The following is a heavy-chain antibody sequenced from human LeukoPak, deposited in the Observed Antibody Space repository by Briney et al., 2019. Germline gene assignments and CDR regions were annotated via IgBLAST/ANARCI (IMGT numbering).Heavy chain of an antibody. CDR3: ASLRGVRGY. CDR2: IKQDGSEK. J-gene: IGHJ4*02. CDR1: GFTFSSYW. V-gene: IGHV3-7*01. Sequence: GGSLRLSCAASGFTFSSYWMTWDRQAPGKGLEWVANIKQDGSEKYYVDSVKGRFTISRDNAKNSPYLQMNSLRAEDTAVYYCASLRGVRGYWGQGTLVTVSS. D-gene: IGHD3-10*01.